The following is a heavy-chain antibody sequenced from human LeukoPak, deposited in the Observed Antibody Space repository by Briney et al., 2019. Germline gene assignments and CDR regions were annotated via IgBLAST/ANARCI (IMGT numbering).Heavy chain of an antibody. CDR3: ARAGSGYSFDY. CDR1: GGSISSYY. Sequence: PSETLSLTCTVSGGSISSYYWSWIRQSPGKGLEWIGYMFNSGSTNYNPSLKSRVTISVDTSKNQFPLKLNSVTAADTAVYYCARAGSGYSFDYWGQGTLVTVSS. J-gene: IGHJ4*02. D-gene: IGHD3-22*01. V-gene: IGHV4-59*01. CDR2: MFNSGST.